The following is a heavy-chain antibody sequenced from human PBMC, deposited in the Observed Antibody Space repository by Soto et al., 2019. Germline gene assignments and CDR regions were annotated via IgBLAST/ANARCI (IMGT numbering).Heavy chain of an antibody. CDR1: GYIFTSYA. J-gene: IGHJ4*02. V-gene: IGHV1-2*04. D-gene: IGHD2-2*01. CDR2: INPNSGGT. CDR3: ARAQYCSSTSCSYYFDY. Sequence: VKVSCKASGYIFTSYAVHWVRQAPGQGLEWMGWINPNSGGTNYAQKFQGWVTMTRDTSISTAYMELSRLRSDDTAVYYCARAQYCSSTSCSYYFDYWGQGTLVTVSS.